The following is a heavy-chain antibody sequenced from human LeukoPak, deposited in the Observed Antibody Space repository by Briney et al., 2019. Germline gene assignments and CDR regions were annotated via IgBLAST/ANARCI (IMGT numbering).Heavy chain of an antibody. Sequence: SETPSLTCTVSGGSISSYYWSWIRQPPGKGLEWIGFIYYSGSINYNPSLKSRVTISVDTSKNQFSLKLSSVTAADTAVYYCARREYYGSESYPHYGMDVWGQGTTVTVSS. V-gene: IGHV4-59*01. D-gene: IGHD3-10*01. CDR1: GGSISSYY. J-gene: IGHJ6*02. CDR2: IYYSGSI. CDR3: ARREYYGSESYPHYGMDV.